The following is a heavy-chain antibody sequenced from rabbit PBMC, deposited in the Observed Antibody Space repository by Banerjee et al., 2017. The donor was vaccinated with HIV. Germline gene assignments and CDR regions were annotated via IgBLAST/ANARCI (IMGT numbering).Heavy chain of an antibody. J-gene: IGHJ4*01. V-gene: IGHV1S47*01. Sequence: QEQLVESGGGLVQPGGSLKLSCKASGFDFGSYGVSWVRQAPGKGLEWIGYITYGGSAYYASWVKGRFTISRDNAQNTVSLQLNSLTAADTATYFCVRDDAGSAYGFKLWGPGTLVTVS. CDR2: ITYGGSA. CDR3: VRDDAGSAYGFKL. D-gene: IGHD4-2*01. CDR1: GFDFGSYG.